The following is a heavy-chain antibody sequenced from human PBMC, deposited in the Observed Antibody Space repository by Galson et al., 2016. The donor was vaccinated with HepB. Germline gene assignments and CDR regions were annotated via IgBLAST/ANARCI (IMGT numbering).Heavy chain of an antibody. CDR3: VSGVSGAADY. V-gene: IGHV3-72*01. Sequence: SLRLSCAASGYTSSDHYMDWVRQATGKGLEWVGRTRNRRNSFITEYAASVRGRFTISRNDSKNSVYLQMNSLKTEDTAGYYGVSGVSGAADYWGQGALVTVSS. CDR1: GYTSSDHY. J-gene: IGHJ4*02. D-gene: IGHD5/OR15-5a*01. CDR2: TRNRRNSFIT.